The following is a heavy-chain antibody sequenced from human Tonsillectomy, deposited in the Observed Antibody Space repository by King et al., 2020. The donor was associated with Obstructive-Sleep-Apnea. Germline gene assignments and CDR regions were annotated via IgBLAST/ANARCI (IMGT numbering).Heavy chain of an antibody. D-gene: IGHD3-10*01. CDR3: AGNGGGFDY. CDR2: ISSSCSTI. CDR1: GFTFSSHS. J-gene: IGHJ4*02. V-gene: IGHV3-48*04. Sequence: VQLVESGGGLVQPGGSLRLSCAAFGFTFSSHSMKWVPQAPGKGLEWVSYISSSCSTIYYADSVKGRFTISRDNAKNSLYLQMNSLRAEDTAVYYCAGNGGGFDYWGQGTLVTVSS.